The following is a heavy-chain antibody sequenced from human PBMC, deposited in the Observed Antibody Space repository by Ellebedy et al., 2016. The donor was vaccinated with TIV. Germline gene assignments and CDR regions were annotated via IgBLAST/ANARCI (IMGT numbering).Heavy chain of an antibody. CDR2: IFGSGGGI. Sequence: GESLKISCAASGFTFSRYAMSWVRQAPGKGPEWVSGIFGSGGGISYADSVKGRFTISRDHSKSMVHLQMNSLRPEDTAVYYCAKDRTSGDGYWVFDQWGQGTLVTVSS. J-gene: IGHJ4*02. D-gene: IGHD5-18*01. CDR1: GFTFSRYA. CDR3: AKDRTSGDGYWVFDQ. V-gene: IGHV3-23*01.